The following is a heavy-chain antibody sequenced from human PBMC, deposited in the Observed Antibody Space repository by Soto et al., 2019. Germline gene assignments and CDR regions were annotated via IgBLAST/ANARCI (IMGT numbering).Heavy chain of an antibody. CDR3: AGIGEDVYYGMDV. CDR2: IYSRGDT. CDR1: GGSMRSYY. Sequence: PSETLSLTCSVSGGSMRSYYWNWLRQPAGKGLEWIGRIYSRGDTNYSPSVKSRVTMSVDTSKNEFSLRLNSVTAADTAVYYCAGIGEDVYYGMDVWGQGTTVTVSS. V-gene: IGHV4-4*07. D-gene: IGHD2-21*01. J-gene: IGHJ6*02.